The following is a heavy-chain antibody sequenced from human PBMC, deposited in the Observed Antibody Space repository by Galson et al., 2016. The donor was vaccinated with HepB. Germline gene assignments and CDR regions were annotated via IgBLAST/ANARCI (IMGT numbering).Heavy chain of an antibody. D-gene: IGHD3-22*01. CDR2: VHYSGST. V-gene: IGHV4-59*01. Sequence: SETLSLTCAVSGGSINNFQWSWIRQPPGKGLEWIGYVHYSGSTNYNPSLKSRVTISVDTSNQFSLQLKSVTAADTALYYCARDYYDASGYQYFDSWGQGTLVTVSS. CDR1: GGSINNFQ. J-gene: IGHJ4*02. CDR3: ARDYYDASGYQYFDS.